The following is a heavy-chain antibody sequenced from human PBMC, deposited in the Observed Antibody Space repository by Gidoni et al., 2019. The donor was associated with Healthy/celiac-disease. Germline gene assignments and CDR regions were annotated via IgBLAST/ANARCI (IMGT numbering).Heavy chain of an antibody. V-gene: IGHV1-69*01. CDR2: INPIFSTA. D-gene: IGHD2-15*01. Sequence: QVQLVQSGAEVKKPGSSVKVSCKASGGTFSSYAISWVRQAPGQGLEWLGGINPIFSTANYAQKFQGRVTIPADESTSTAYMELSSLRSEDTAVYYCARGGGYCSGGSCYYDAFDIWGQGTMVTVSS. CDR1: GGTFSSYA. J-gene: IGHJ3*02. CDR3: ARGGGYCSGGSCYYDAFDI.